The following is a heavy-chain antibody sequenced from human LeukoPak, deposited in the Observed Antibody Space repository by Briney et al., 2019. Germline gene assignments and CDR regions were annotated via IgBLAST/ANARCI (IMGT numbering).Heavy chain of an antibody. CDR1: GGSISNYF. CDR3: TRGFLQIDY. J-gene: IGHJ4*02. V-gene: IGHV4-4*09. CDR2: IYTSGDT. Sequence: PSKTLSLTCTVSGGSISNYFWTWIRQPPGKGLEWIGYIYTSGDTNYNPSLESRVTMSVDTSKNQFSLRLNSVTAADTAVYYCTRGFLQIDYWGQGTLVTVSS.